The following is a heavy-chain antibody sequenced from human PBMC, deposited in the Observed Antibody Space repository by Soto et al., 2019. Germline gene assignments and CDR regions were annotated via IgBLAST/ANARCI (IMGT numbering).Heavy chain of an antibody. CDR2: IKSKTDGGTT. CDR3: TSEDSSGYYNYFDY. CDR1: GFTFSNAW. Sequence: PGGSLRLSCAASGFTFSNAWINWVRQAPGKGLEWVGRIKSKTDGGTTDYAAPVKGRFTISRDDSKNTLYLQMNSLKTEDTAVYYCTSEDSSGYYNYFDYWGQGTLVTVSS. J-gene: IGHJ4*02. D-gene: IGHD3-22*01. V-gene: IGHV3-15*07.